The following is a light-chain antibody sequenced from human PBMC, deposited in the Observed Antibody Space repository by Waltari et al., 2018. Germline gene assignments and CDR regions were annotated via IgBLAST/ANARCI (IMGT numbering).Light chain of an antibody. CDR1: QSLLHSNGYNY. CDR2: LGS. CDR3: MQALQTLSIT. J-gene: IGKJ5*01. V-gene: IGKV2-28*01. Sequence: DILMTQSPLSLPVTPGEPASIPCRSRQSLLHSNGYNYLDWYLQKPGQSPQLLIYLGSNLACGVPDRFSGSGSGTDFTLTISRVEAEDVGVYYCMQALQTLSITFGQGTRLEIK.